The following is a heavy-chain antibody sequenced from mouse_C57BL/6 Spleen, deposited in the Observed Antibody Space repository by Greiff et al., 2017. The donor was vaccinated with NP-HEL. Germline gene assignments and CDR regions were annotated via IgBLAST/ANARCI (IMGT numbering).Heavy chain of an antibody. CDR3: ASQLQLYAMDY. Sequence: QVQLQQSGPGLVQPSQSLSITCTVSGFSLTSYGVHWVRQSPGKGLEWLGVIWSGGSTDYNAAFISRLSLSKDNSKSQVFFKMNSLQADDTAIYYCASQLQLYAMDYWGQGTSVTVSS. CDR1: GFSLTSYG. CDR2: IWSGGST. J-gene: IGHJ4*01. V-gene: IGHV2-2*01. D-gene: IGHD4-1*02.